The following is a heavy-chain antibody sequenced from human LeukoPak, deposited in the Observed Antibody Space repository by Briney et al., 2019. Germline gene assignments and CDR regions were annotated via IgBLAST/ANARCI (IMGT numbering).Heavy chain of an antibody. D-gene: IGHD1-26*01. J-gene: IGHJ4*02. V-gene: IGHV3-74*03. Sequence: PGGALRLSCAASGCTLSSNWMHWVRQAPGKGLVWVSRIHSDGSRITYADFVKDRFTIPRANAKNKLSLQMNSLRVEDTAVYYCVQSSGSYLGDWGQGTLVTVSS. CDR2: IHSDGSRI. CDR3: VQSSGSYLGD. CDR1: GCTLSSNW.